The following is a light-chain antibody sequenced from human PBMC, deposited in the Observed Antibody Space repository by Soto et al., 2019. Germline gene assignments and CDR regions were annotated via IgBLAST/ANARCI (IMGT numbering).Light chain of an antibody. V-gene: IGLV1-40*01. Sequence: QSVLTQPPSVSGAPGQRVTISCTGSSSNIGATYHVHWYQQLPGTAPKLLIHGNSNRPSGVPDRFSGSKSGTSASLAITGLQAEDEADYYCQSYDSSLSGSVFGGGTELTVL. CDR2: GNS. J-gene: IGLJ3*02. CDR1: SSNIGATYH. CDR3: QSYDSSLSGSV.